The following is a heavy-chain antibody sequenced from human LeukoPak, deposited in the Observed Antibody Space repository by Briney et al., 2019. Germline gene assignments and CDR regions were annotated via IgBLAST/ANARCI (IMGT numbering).Heavy chain of an antibody. CDR2: IYHSGST. CDR1: GYSISDGYY. V-gene: IGHV4-38-2*02. D-gene: IGHD6-19*01. Sequence: PSETLSLTCSVSGYSISDGYYWSWIRQPPGKGLEWIGYIYHSGSTYYNPSLKSRVTISVDRSKNQFSLELSSVTAADTAVYYCARATGYLWKAVAAKGGFDYWGQGTLVTVSS. CDR3: ARATGYLWKAVAAKGGFDY. J-gene: IGHJ4*02.